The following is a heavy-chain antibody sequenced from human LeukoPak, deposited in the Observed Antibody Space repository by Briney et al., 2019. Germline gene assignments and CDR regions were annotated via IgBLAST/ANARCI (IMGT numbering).Heavy chain of an antibody. V-gene: IGHV3-33*01. J-gene: IGHJ4*02. CDR3: ARAPPYCSGGACYFDY. D-gene: IGHD2-15*01. CDR1: GFSFSTYG. Sequence: GGSLRLSCAASGFSFSTYGMHWVRQAPGKGLEWVAVIWYDGNNKYYAGSVKGRFTISRDNSKNTLFLQMNSLRAEDSAVYYCARAPPYCSGGACYFDYWGQGTLVTVSS. CDR2: IWYDGNNK.